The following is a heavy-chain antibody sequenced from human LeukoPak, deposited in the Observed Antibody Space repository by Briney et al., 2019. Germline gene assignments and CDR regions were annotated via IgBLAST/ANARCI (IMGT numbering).Heavy chain of an antibody. CDR2: ISWNSGSI. V-gene: IGHV3-9*01. Sequence: AGGSLRLSCAASGFTFDDYAMHWVRQAPGKGLEWVSGISWNSGSIGYADSVKGRFTISRDNAKNSLYLQMNSLRAEDTALYYCAKETTEMATIGGSYFDYWGQGTLVTVSS. J-gene: IGHJ4*02. CDR1: GFTFDDYA. CDR3: AKETTEMATIGGSYFDY. D-gene: IGHD5-12*01.